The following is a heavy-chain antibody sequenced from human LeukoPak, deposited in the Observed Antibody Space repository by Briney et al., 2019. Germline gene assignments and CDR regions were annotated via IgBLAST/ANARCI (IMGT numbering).Heavy chain of an antibody. J-gene: IGHJ4*02. D-gene: IGHD3-10*01. V-gene: IGHV1-46*01. CDR2: INPSGGST. Sequence: ASVKVSCKASGYTFTSHYMHWVRQAPGQGLEWMGIINPSGGSTSYAQKFQGRVTMTRDTSTSTVYMELSSLRSEDTAVYYCARVGGGFTMVRGVVIGPYFDYWGQGTLVTVSS. CDR3: ARVGGGFTMVRGVVIGPYFDY. CDR1: GYTFTSHY.